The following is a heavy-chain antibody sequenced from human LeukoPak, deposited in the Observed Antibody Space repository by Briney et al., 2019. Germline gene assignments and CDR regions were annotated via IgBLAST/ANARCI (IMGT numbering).Heavy chain of an antibody. D-gene: IGHD2-2*02. CDR1: GFTFFDFA. CDR3: AKEKFPYTLDVFDI. Sequence: GGSLRLSCAASGFTFFDFAMHWVRQVPGKGLEWVSLIRWDGGTTYCADSVKGRFTISRDNSKDSLYLQMNSLRPEDAALYYCAKEKFPYTLDVFDIWGRGTMVTVSS. V-gene: IGHV3-43D*03. CDR2: IRWDGGTT. J-gene: IGHJ3*02.